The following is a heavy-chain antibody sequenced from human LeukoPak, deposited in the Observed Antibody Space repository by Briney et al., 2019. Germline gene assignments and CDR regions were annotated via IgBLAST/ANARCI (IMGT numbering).Heavy chain of an antibody. CDR1: GFTFSGFS. CDR2: IKQDGSER. Sequence: GGSLRLSCAAPGFTFSGFSMSWARQSPTKGLEWVANIKQDGSERYYVDSVKGRLTISRDNAKNSLSLQMNNLRVEDTAVYYCARAGSHWHYVYWGQGTVVTVSS. V-gene: IGHV3-7*01. CDR3: ARAGSHWHYVY. J-gene: IGHJ4*02. D-gene: IGHD3-10*01.